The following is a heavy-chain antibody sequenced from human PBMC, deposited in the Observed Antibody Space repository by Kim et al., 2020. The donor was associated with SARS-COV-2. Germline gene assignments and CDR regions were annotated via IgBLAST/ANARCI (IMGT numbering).Heavy chain of an antibody. V-gene: IGHV3-30*18. CDR2: ISYDGSNK. CDR1: GFTFSSYG. Sequence: GGSLRLSCAASGFTFSSYGMHWVRQAPGKGLEWVAVISYDGSNKYYADSVKGRFTISRDNSKNTLYLQMNSLRAEDTAVYYCAKETRGSYGSGSYLDYWGQGTLVTVSS. CDR3: AKETRGSYGSGSYLDY. J-gene: IGHJ4*02. D-gene: IGHD3-10*01.